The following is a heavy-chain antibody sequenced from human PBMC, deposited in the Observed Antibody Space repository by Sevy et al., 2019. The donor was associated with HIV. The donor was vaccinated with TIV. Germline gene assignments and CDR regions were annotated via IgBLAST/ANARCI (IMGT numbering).Heavy chain of an antibody. CDR2: VKSKADGGTT. CDR3: TTGRYSSSMYFEH. J-gene: IGHJ4*02. V-gene: IGHV3-15*01. CDR1: GFTFSNYA. D-gene: IGHD6-6*01. Sequence: GGSLRLSCAASGFTFSNYAIHWVRQAPGKGLDWVGRVKSKADGGTTDYGAPVKGRFTISGDDSKNTVYLQMNSLKSEDTGVYYCTTGRYSSSMYFEHWGQGTLVTVSS.